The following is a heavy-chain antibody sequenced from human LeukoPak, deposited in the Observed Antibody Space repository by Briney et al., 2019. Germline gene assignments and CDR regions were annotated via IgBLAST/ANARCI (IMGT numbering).Heavy chain of an antibody. V-gene: IGHV3-23*01. J-gene: IGHJ4*02. CDR1: GFTFSSYA. CDR3: AKDFDRITMVRGVMGFDY. CDR2: ISGSGGST. D-gene: IGHD3-10*01. Sequence: GGSLRLSCAASGFTFSSYAMSWVRQAPGKGLEWVSAISGSGGSTYYADSVKGRFTISRDNSKNTLYLQMNSLRAEDTAVYYCAKDFDRITMVRGVMGFDYWGQGALVTVSS.